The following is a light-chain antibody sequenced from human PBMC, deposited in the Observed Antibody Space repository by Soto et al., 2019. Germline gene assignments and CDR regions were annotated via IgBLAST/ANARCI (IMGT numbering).Light chain of an antibody. V-gene: IGKV4-1*01. CDR3: QQYYGTRPYT. CDR1: QSVLYSSNNKNY. Sequence: DIVMTQSPDSLAVSLGERATINCKSSQSVLYSSNNKNYLAWYQQKPGQPPKLLIYWASTRESGVPDRFSGSWSGTDFTLTINTLQAEDVAVYYCQQYYGTRPYTFGPGTKLQIK. CDR2: WAS. J-gene: IGKJ2*01.